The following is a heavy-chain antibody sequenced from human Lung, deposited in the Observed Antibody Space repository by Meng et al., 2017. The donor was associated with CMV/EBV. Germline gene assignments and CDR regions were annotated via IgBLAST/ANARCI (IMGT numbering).Heavy chain of an antibody. CDR3: ARGNYGDYHYYGMAV. V-gene: IGHV1-69*05. Sequence: SVXVSXXASGGTFSSYAISWVRQAPGQGLEWMGGIIPIFGTANYAQKFQGRVTITTDESTSTAYMELSSLRSEDTAVYYCARGNYGDYHYYGMAVWGQGTXVPVAS. CDR1: GGTFSSYA. CDR2: IIPIFGTA. D-gene: IGHD4-17*01. J-gene: IGHJ6*02.